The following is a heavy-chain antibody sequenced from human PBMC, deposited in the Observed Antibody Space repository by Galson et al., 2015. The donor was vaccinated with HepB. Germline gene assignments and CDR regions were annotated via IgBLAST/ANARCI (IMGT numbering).Heavy chain of an antibody. V-gene: IGHV1-18*01. Sequence: SVKVSCKASGYTFTSYGITWVRLAPGQGLEWMGWISGYDGNTNYAQKFQGRVTMTTDTSTSTAYMEMRSLRSDDTAVYYCARSDYSNFWSDYWGQGVLVTVSS. D-gene: IGHD4-11*01. CDR1: GYTFTSYG. CDR3: ARSDYSNFWSDY. CDR2: ISGYDGNT. J-gene: IGHJ4*02.